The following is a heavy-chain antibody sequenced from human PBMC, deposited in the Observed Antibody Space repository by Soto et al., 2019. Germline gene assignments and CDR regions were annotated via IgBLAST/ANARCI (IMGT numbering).Heavy chain of an antibody. CDR3: ARARAGTGAFDI. CDR2: ISAYNGNT. Sequence: ASVKVSFKASGYTFTSYGISWVRQAPGQGLEWMGWISAYNGNTNYAQKLQGRVTMTTDTSTSTAYMELRSLRSDDTAVYYCARARAGTGAFDIWGQGTMVTVSS. V-gene: IGHV1-18*01. J-gene: IGHJ3*02. D-gene: IGHD6-13*01. CDR1: GYTFTSYG.